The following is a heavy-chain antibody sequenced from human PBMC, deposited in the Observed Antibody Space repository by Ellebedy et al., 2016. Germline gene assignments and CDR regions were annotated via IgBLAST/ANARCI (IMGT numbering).Heavy chain of an antibody. CDR1: EFTFSSNW. J-gene: IGHJ6*03. Sequence: GGSLRLSXAASEFTFSSNWMHWVRQAPGKGLVWVSRINSDGSSTDSADSVKGRFTISRDNAKNTLYLQMNSLRAEDTAVYYCARDLYNWNYGLNYYYYLDVWGKGTTVTVSS. CDR3: ARDLYNWNYGLNYYYYLDV. V-gene: IGHV3-74*01. CDR2: INSDGSST. D-gene: IGHD1-7*01.